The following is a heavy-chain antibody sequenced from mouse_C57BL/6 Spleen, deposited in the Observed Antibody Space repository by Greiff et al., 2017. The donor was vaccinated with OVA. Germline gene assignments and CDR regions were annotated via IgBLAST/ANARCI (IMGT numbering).Heavy chain of an antibody. J-gene: IGHJ3*01. V-gene: IGHV1-80*01. CDR1: GYAFSSYW. D-gene: IGHD1-1*01. CDR2: IYPGDGDT. Sequence: QVHVKQSGAELVKPGASVKISCKASGYAFSSYWMNWVKQRPGKGLEWIGQIYPGDGDTNYNGKFKGKATLTADKSSSTAYMQLSSLTSEDSAVYFCARYADGSAWFAYWGQGTLVTVSA. CDR3: ARYADGSAWFAY.